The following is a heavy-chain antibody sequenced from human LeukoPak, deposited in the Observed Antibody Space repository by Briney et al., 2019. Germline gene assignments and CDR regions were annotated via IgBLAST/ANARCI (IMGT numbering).Heavy chain of an antibody. CDR2: INLNSGGT. D-gene: IGHD2-21*01. J-gene: IGHJ5*02. Sequence: ASVKVSCKASGYTFTGYYMHWVRQAPGQGLEWMGWINLNSGGTNYAQKFQGRVTMTRDTSISTAYMELSRLRSDDTAVYYCAGQAYRGGDCLSGESAFDPWGQGTLVTVSS. CDR3: AGQAYRGGDCLSGESAFDP. CDR1: GYTFTGYY. V-gene: IGHV1-2*02.